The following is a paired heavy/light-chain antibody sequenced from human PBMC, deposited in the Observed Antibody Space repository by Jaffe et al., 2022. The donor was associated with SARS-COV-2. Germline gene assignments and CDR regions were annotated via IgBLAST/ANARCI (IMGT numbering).Heavy chain of an antibody. V-gene: IGHV4-39*01. Sequence: QLQLQESGPGLVKPSETLSLTCTVSGGSIRSNNYYWGWIRQPPGMGLEWIGSIYYSGSTHYNPSLKSRVTISVDTSKNQFSLRLSSVTAADTAVYYCARHNFGGYSKTPRWFDPWGQGTLVTVSS. CDR2: IYYSGST. CDR1: GGSIRSNNYY. D-gene: IGHD4-17*01. CDR3: ARHNFGGYSKTPRWFDP. J-gene: IGHJ5*02.
Light chain of an antibody. V-gene: IGKV3-20*01. CDR1: QSVSNNY. CDR3: QQYGDSPWT. J-gene: IGKJ1*01. Sequence: EIVLTQSPGTLSLSPGERATLSCRASQSVSNNYLAWYQQKPGQAPRLLIYAASSRATGIPDRFSDSGSGTDFTLTISRLEPEDFAVYYCQQYGDSPWTFGQGTKVEIK. CDR2: AAS.